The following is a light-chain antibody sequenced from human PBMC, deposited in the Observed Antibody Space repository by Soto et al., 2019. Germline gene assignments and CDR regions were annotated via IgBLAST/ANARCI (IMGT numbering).Light chain of an antibody. V-gene: IGKV3-11*01. Sequence: EILLTQSPATLPVSPVERATGACSASQSVGSNLAWFQQKPGQAPRLLIYGSSTRATGVPARFSGSGSGTDFTLTISSLEPEDFAVYYCQQRSNWPPITFGQGTRLEIK. CDR3: QQRSNWPPIT. J-gene: IGKJ5*01. CDR1: QSVGSN. CDR2: GSS.